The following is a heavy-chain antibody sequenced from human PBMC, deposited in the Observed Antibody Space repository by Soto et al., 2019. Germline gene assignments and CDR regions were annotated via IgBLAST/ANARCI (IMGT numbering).Heavy chain of an antibody. Sequence: GASVKVSRKASGYTFTKYGISGVRQAGGQGLEWMGWISAYNGNTNYAQKLQGRVTMTTDTSTSTAYMELRSLRSDDTAVYFCARGLGVRGVIKFDPWGQGTLVTVSS. CDR1: GYTFTKYG. J-gene: IGHJ5*02. V-gene: IGHV1-18*04. CDR3: ARGLGVRGVIKFDP. CDR2: ISAYNGNT. D-gene: IGHD3-10*02.